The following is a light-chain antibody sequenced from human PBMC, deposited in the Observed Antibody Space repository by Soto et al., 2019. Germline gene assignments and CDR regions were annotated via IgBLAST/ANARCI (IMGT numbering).Light chain of an antibody. CDR2: DVS. V-gene: IGLV2-14*01. CDR1: SSDVGGYNY. CDR3: SSYTSSSTLGV. J-gene: IGLJ3*02. Sequence: QSVLTQPASVSGSPGQSITISCTGTSSDVGGYNYVSWYQQHPGKAPKLMIYDVSNRPSEVSNRFSGSKSGNTASLTISGLQAEDEADYYCSSYTSSSTLGVFGGGTKLTVL.